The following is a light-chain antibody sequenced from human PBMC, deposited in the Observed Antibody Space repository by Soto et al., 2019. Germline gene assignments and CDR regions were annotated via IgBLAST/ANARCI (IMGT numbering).Light chain of an antibody. CDR3: SSYTSSIS. V-gene: IGLV2-14*01. CDR2: DVN. Sequence: QSALTQPASVSGSPGQSITISCTGTSSDVGGYNYVSWYQQHPGKAPKLMIYDVNTRPSGVSNRFSGSKSGNPASLTISGLQAEDEADYYCSSYTSSISFGGGTQLTVL. J-gene: IGLJ2*01. CDR1: SSDVGGYNY.